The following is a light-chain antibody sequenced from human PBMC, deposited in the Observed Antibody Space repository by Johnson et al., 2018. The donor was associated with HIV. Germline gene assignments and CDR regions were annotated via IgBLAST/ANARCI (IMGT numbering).Light chain of an antibody. CDR1: SSNIGNNY. J-gene: IGLJ1*01. CDR3: ATWDTSLSVYV. CDR2: DNN. Sequence: QSVLTQPPSVSAAPGQKVTISCSGSSSNIGNNYVSWYQQLPGTAPKLLIYDNNKRPSGIPDRFSGSKSGTSATLAITGLQTGDEADYYCATWDTSLSVYVLGTGTKVTVL. V-gene: IGLV1-51*01.